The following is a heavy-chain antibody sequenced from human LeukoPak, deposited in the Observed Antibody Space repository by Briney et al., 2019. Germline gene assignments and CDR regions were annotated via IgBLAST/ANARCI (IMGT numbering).Heavy chain of an antibody. CDR1: GFTFSSYA. D-gene: IGHD6-13*01. J-gene: IGHJ4*02. CDR2: ISYDGSNK. CDR3: ATLYSRDY. V-gene: IGHV3-30-3*01. Sequence: GGSLRLSCAASGFTFSSYAMHWVRQAPGKGLEWVAVISYDGSNKYYADSVKGRFTISRDNSKNTLYLQMNSLRAEDTAVYCCATLYSRDYWGQGTLVTVSS.